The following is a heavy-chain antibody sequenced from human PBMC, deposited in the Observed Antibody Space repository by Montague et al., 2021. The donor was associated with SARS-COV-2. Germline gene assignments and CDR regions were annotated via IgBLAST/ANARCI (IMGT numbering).Heavy chain of an antibody. J-gene: IGHJ6*02. CDR3: ARGYCSGSGCYYYYGMDV. V-gene: IGHV4-34*01. Sequence: SETLSLACAVYGGSFSGYYWSWIRQRPGRGLEWIGETNDSGRTNYNPSLKGRVTISVDTSKNQFSLRLSSVTAAETAVYYCARGYCSGSGCYYYYGMDVWGQGTTVTVSS. CDR1: GGSFSGYY. CDR2: TNDSGRT. D-gene: IGHD2-15*01.